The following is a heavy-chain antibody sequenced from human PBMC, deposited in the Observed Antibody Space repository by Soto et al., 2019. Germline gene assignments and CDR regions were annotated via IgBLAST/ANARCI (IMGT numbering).Heavy chain of an antibody. D-gene: IGHD3-3*01. V-gene: IGHV4-34*01. CDR3: VILRRNLRSGYYHGMDV. J-gene: IGHJ6*02. Sequence: SEPLSFSCAVDGGSISGYFWSWLRPPPGKGLEWIGEITNSGSTNYNQYLKSRVTMSVDTSKNQVSLTLTSVPAADTAVYYCVILRRNLRSGYYHGMDVLGQGTTV. CDR1: GGSISGYF. CDR2: ITNSGST.